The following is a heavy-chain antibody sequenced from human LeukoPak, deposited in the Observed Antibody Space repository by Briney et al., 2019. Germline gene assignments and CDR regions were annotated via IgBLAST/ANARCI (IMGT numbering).Heavy chain of an antibody. V-gene: IGHV3-48*04. CDR2: MTTSGNTI. CDR3: ARGPTTVDY. Sequence: GGSLRLSCVVSGITFSGYSMIWVRQAPGKGLEWLSFMTTSGNTIFYADSVKGRFTISRDNAKNSLYLQMNSLRAEDTAVYYCARGPTTVDYWGQGTLVTVSS. J-gene: IGHJ4*02. D-gene: IGHD1-26*01. CDR1: GITFSGYS.